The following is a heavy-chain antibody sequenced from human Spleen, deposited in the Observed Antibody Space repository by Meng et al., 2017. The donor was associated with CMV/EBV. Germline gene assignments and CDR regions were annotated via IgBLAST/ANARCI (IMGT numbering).Heavy chain of an antibody. D-gene: IGHD6-13*01. CDR3: ASARWDC. CDR1: GGSISSSSYY. J-gene: IGHJ4*01. CDR2: IYYSGST. V-gene: IGHV4-39*07. Sequence: GSLRLSCTVSGGSISSSSYYWGWIRQPPGKGLELIGSIYYSGSTYYNPSLESRVTISMDRSNNQFSLSLTSVTAADTAVYYCASARWDCWGQGTLVTVSS.